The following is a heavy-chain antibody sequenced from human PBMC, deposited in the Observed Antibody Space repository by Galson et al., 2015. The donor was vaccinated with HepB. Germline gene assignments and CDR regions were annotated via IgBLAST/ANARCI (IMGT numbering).Heavy chain of an antibody. D-gene: IGHD2-21*02. Sequence: SLRLSCAASGFSFSNYGMHWVRQVPGKGLEWVAVISSDGSKKYYADSVKGRFTISRDNSKNTLYLQMNSLRAEDTTAVYYCAKDPSATGDYYIDYWGRGTLVTVSS. CDR2: ISSDGSKK. CDR3: AKDPSATGDYYIDY. J-gene: IGHJ4*02. V-gene: IGHV3-30*18. CDR1: GFSFSNYG.